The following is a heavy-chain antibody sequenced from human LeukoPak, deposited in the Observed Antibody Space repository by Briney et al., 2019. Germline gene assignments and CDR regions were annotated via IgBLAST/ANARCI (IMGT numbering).Heavy chain of an antibody. J-gene: IGHJ3*02. CDR2: IKQDGSEK. CDR3: ARDTVDAFDI. V-gene: IGHV3-7*01. D-gene: IGHD4-17*01. Sequence: GGSLRLSCAASGFTRSSYWMSLVRQAPGKGLEWVANIKQDGSEKYYVDSVKGRFTISRDNAKNSLYLQMNSLRAEDTAVYYCARDTVDAFDIWGQGTMVTVSS. CDR1: GFTRSSYW.